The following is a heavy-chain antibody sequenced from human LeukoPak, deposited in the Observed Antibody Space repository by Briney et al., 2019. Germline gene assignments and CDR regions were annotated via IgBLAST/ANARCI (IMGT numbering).Heavy chain of an antibody. CDR2: ISYDGSNK. J-gene: IGHJ4*02. CDR1: GFTFSSYA. Sequence: GRSLRLSCAASGFTFSSYAMHWVRQAPGKGLEWVAVISYDGSNKYYADSVKGRLTISRDNSKNTLYLQMNSLRAEDTAVYYCARDSLGLDYWGQGTLVTVSS. V-gene: IGHV3-30-3*01. CDR3: ARDSLGLDY.